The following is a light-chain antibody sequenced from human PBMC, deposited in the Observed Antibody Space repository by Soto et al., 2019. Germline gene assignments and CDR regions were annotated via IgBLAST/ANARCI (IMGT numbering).Light chain of an antibody. J-gene: IGKJ4*02. CDR2: AAS. CDR3: LQDNSFPLS. CDR1: QGISSY. Sequence: IQLTQSPSSLSASVGDRVTINCRASQGISSYLAWYQQKPGKAPKFLIYAASTLQSGVPSRFTGSGSGTDFTLTIPSLQPEDYATYYRLQDNSFPLSLGGGTKVDI. V-gene: IGKV1-9*01.